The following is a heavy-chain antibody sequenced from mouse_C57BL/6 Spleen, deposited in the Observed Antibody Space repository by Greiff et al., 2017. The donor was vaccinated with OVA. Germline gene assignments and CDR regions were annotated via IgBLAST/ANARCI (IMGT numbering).Heavy chain of an antibody. CDR2: INPYNGGT. Sequence: EVQLQQSGPVLVKPGASVKMSCKASGYTFTDYYMNWVKQSHGKSLEWIGVINPYNGGTGYNQKFKGKATLTVDKSSSTAYMELNSLTSEDSAVYYCARWDTTVVATDYWGQGTTLTVSS. V-gene: IGHV1-19*01. D-gene: IGHD1-1*01. CDR1: GYTFTDYY. CDR3: ARWDTTVVATDY. J-gene: IGHJ2*01.